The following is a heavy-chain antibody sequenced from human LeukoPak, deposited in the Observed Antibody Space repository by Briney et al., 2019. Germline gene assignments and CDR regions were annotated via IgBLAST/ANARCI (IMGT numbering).Heavy chain of an antibody. CDR1: GGSISSYY. Sequence: SETLSLTCTVSGGSISSYYWSWIRQPPGKGLEGIGYIYYSGSTNYNPSHKSRVTISVDTSENQFSLKLSSVTAADTAVYYCARDQAHYYGSGSFYGMDVWGQGTTVTVSS. CDR3: ARDQAHYYGSGSFYGMDV. J-gene: IGHJ6*02. V-gene: IGHV4-59*01. D-gene: IGHD3-10*01. CDR2: IYYSGST.